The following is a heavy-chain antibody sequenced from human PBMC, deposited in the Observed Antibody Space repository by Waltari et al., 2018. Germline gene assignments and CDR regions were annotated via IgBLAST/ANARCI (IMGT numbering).Heavy chain of an antibody. CDR3: ARSSITGMADY. CDR1: GYTFTGYF. Sequence: QVQLVQSGAEVKKPGASVKVSCKASGYTFTGYFIHWVRQAPGQGLEWMGWINPDSGGTSYAQWFQGRVTMTSDPSISTAYMELSRLSSDDTAVYYCARSSITGMADYWGQGPLVTVSS. D-gene: IGHD1-20*01. J-gene: IGHJ4*02. V-gene: IGHV1-2*02. CDR2: INPDSGGT.